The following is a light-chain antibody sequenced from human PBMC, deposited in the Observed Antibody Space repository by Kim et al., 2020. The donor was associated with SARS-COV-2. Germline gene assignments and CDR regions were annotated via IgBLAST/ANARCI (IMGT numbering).Light chain of an antibody. V-gene: IGLV6-57*01. CDR3: QSYDSSNVV. CDR1: SGSIDSNY. CDR2: EYN. J-gene: IGLJ2*01. Sequence: GKTVTISCTRSSGSIDSNYVQCYQQSPSSSPTTVIYEYNQRPSGVPDRFSGSIDSSSNSASLSTSGLKTEDVADYYCQSYDSSNVVFGGGTQLTVL.